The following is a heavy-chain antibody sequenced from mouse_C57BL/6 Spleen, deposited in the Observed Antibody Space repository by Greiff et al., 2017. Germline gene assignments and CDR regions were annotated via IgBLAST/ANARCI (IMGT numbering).Heavy chain of an antibody. CDR1: GYAFSSSW. V-gene: IGHV1-82*01. CDR3: ARYGNGSFDV. D-gene: IGHD2-1*01. Sequence: QVQLQQSGPELVKPGASVKISCKASGYAFSSSWMNWVKQRPGKGLEWIGRIYPGDGDTNYNGKFKGKATLTADKSSSTAYMQLSSLTSADSAFYFCARYGNGSFDVWGTGTTVTVSS. CDR2: IYPGDGDT. J-gene: IGHJ1*03.